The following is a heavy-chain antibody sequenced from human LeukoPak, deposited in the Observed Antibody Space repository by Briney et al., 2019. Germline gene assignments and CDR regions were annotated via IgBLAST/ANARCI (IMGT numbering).Heavy chain of an antibody. D-gene: IGHD3-10*01. J-gene: IGHJ4*02. CDR2: ISYDGSNK. CDR3: ARDGLQLTYGSGSYCDY. Sequence: PGGSLRLSCAASGFTFSSYAMHWVRQAPGKGLEWVAVISYDGSNKYYADSVKGRFTISRDNSKNTLYLQMNSLRAEDTAVYYCARDGLQLTYGSGSYCDYWGQGTLVTVSS. V-gene: IGHV3-30-3*01. CDR1: GFTFSSYA.